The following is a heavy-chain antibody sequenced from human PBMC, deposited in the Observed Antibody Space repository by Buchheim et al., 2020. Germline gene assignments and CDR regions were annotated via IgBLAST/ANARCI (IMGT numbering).Heavy chain of an antibody. CDR1: GFTFSSYA. J-gene: IGHJ4*02. D-gene: IGHD5-18*01. Sequence: QVQLVESGGGVVQPGRSLRLSCAASGFTFSSYAMHWVRQAPGKGLEWVAVISYDGSNKYYADSVKGRFTITRDNSKNTLYLQMNSLRAEDTAVYYCARETGGYSYGGFDYWGQGTL. CDR2: ISYDGSNK. CDR3: ARETGGYSYGGFDY. V-gene: IGHV3-30-3*01.